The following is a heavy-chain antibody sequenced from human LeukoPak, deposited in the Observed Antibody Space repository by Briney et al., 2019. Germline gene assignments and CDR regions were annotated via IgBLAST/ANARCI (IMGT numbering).Heavy chain of an antibody. Sequence: SETLSLTCTVSGGSISSSRYYWGWIRQPPGKGLEWIGSIYYSGSTYYNPSLKSRVTISVDTSKNQFSLKLSSVTAADTAVYYCARENLGEPLLPIQNWFDPWGQGTLVTVSS. CDR1: GGSISSSRYY. CDR3: ARENLGEPLLPIQNWFDP. J-gene: IGHJ5*02. D-gene: IGHD2-15*01. CDR2: IYYSGST. V-gene: IGHV4-39*07.